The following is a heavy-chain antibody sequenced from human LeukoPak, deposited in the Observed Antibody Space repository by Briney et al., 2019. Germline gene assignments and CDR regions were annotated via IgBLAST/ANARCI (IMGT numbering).Heavy chain of an antibody. Sequence: GGSLRLSCAASGFTFSNYWMSWVRQAPGKGLEWVANIKQGGSEKYYVDSVKGRFTISRDNAKNSLYLQMNSLRAEDTAVYYCASPPVSDGGSDYWGQGTLVTVSS. CDR2: IKQGGSEK. D-gene: IGHD4-11*01. J-gene: IGHJ4*02. CDR1: GFTFSNYW. V-gene: IGHV3-7*01. CDR3: ASPPVSDGGSDY.